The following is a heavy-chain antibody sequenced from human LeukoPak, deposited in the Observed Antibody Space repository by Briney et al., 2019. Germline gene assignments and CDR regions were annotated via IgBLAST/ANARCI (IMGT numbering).Heavy chain of an antibody. Sequence: ASVKVSCKASGYTFTSYDINWVRQATGQGLEWMGWMNPNSGNTGYAQKFQGRVTMTRNTSISTAYMELSRLRSDDTAVYYCASLPSSSWSPFGMDVWGQGTTVTVSS. V-gene: IGHV1-8*01. D-gene: IGHD6-13*01. CDR2: MNPNSGNT. J-gene: IGHJ6*02. CDR3: ASLPSSSWSPFGMDV. CDR1: GYTFTSYD.